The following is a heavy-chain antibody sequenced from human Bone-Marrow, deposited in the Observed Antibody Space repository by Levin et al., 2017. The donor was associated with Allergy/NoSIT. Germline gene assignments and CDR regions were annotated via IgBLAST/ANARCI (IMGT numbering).Heavy chain of an antibody. CDR3: SRVFYFDSSGYFLDY. J-gene: IGHJ4*02. CDR2: IYWNDDK. CDR1: GFSLTSIGMG. Sequence: SGPTLVKPTQTLTLTCSISGFSLTSIGMGVGWIRQSPGKALECLAHIYWNDDKRYNPSLRNRVTVTKDTSKNQVVLTMTNMDPVDTATYYCSRVFYFDSSGYFLDYWGQGALVTVSS. V-gene: IGHV2-5*01. D-gene: IGHD3-22*01.